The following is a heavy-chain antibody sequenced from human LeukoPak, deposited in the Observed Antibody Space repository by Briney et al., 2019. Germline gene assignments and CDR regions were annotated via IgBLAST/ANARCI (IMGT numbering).Heavy chain of an antibody. V-gene: IGHV1-46*01. D-gene: IGHD6-6*01. J-gene: IGHJ6*03. CDR2: INPSGGST. CDR1: GYTFTSYY. CDR3: ARGGYSSSSAYYYYYYYMDV. Sequence: ASVKVSCKASGYTFTSYYMHWVRQAPGQGLERMGIINPSGGSTSYAQKFQGRVTMTRDMSTSTVYMELSSLRSEDTAVYYCARGGYSSSSAYYYYYYYMDVWGKGTTVTVSS.